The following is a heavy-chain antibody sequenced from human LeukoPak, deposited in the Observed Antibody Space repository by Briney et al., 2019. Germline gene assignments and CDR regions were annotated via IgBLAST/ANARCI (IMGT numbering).Heavy chain of an antibody. CDR2: INPNSGGT. CDR1: GYTFTGYY. CDR3: ARDMEWELLYYYYGMDV. D-gene: IGHD1-26*01. V-gene: IGHV1-2*02. Sequence: ASVKVSCKASGYTFTGYYMHWVRQALGQGLKWMGWINPNSGGTNYAQKFQGRVTMTRDTSISTAYMELSRLRSDDTAVYYCARDMEWELLYYYYGMDVWGQGTTVTVSS. J-gene: IGHJ6*02.